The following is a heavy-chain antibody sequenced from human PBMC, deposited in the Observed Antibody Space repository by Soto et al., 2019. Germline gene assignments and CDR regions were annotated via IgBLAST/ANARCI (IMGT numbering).Heavy chain of an antibody. D-gene: IGHD5-12*01. Sequence: GGSLRLSCAASGFTVSSNYMSWVRQAPGKGLEWVSVIYSGGSTYYADSVKGRFTISRDNSKNTLYLQMNSLRAEDTAVYYCARSNSGYHFYYFDYWGQGTLVTVSS. J-gene: IGHJ4*02. CDR1: GFTVSSNY. V-gene: IGHV3-53*01. CDR3: ARSNSGYHFYYFDY. CDR2: IYSGGST.